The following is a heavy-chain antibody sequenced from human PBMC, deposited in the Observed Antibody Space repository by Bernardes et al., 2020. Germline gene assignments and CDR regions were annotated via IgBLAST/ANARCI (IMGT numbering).Heavy chain of an antibody. D-gene: IGHD3-16*01. V-gene: IGHV3-74*01. CDR3: ARDRGGGRFGFPMDA. Sequence: GGHLRRSRAASGFTVSSYWVHWVRPDPGEGLVWVSRINNDGGDILYADSVKGRFTTSRDNAKNTLYLQMNSLTAEDTAVYYCARDRGGGRFGFPMDAWGQGTTVIVSS. CDR1: GFTVSSYW. J-gene: IGHJ6*02. CDR2: INNDGGDI.